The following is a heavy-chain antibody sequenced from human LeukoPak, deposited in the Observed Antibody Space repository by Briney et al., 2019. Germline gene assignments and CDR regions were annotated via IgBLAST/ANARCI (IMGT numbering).Heavy chain of an antibody. V-gene: IGHV3-23*01. Sequence: GGSLRLSCAASGFTFSSYAMSGVRQAPGKGLEWVSAISGSGGSTYYADSVKGRFTISRDNSKNTLYLQMNSLRAEDTAVYYCAKDTTRVVAATPPDYWGQGTLVTVSS. J-gene: IGHJ4*02. D-gene: IGHD2-15*01. CDR3: AKDTTRVVAATPPDY. CDR2: ISGSGGST. CDR1: GFTFSSYA.